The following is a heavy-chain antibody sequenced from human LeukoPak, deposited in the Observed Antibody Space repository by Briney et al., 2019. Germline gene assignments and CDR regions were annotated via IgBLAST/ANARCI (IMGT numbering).Heavy chain of an antibody. V-gene: IGHV4-59*01. CDR3: AGSGSGSYYSPWYFDL. D-gene: IGHD3-10*01. J-gene: IGHJ2*01. CDR2: IYYSGST. Sequence: KPSETLSLTCTVSGGSISSYYWSWIRQPPGKGLEWIGYIYYSGSTNYNPSLKSRVTISVDTSKNQSSLRLSSVTAADTAVYYCAGSGSGSYYSPWYFDLWGRGTLVTVSS. CDR1: GGSISSYY.